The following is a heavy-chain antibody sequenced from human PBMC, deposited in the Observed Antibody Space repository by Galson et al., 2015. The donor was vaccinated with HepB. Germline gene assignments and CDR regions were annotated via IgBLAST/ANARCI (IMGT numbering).Heavy chain of an antibody. J-gene: IGHJ6*02. V-gene: IGHV3-11*01. CDR1: GFTFNYYY. CDR2: ISSSGSTI. D-gene: IGHD2-15*01. Sequence: SLRLSCAASGFTFNYYYMSWIRQTPGKGQEWVSYISSSGSTIYYADSVKGRFTISRDNAKNSLYLQMHSLRAEDTAVYFCVGVSDCSGGMCQSGWYGLDVWGQGTTVTVSS. CDR3: VGVSDCSGGMCQSGWYGLDV.